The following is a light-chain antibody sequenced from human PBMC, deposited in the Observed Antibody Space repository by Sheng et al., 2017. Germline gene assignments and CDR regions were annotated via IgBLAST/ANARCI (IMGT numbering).Light chain of an antibody. CDR1: QSVSSS. J-gene: IGKJ3*01. CDR2: DAS. Sequence: EIVLTQSPATLSLSPGERATLSCRASQSVSSSLAWYQHKPGQAPRLLIYDASNRATGIPARFSGSGSGTDFTLTISSLEPEDFAVYYCHQYNNWPPLFTFGPGTKVDIK. V-gene: IGKV3-11*01. CDR3: HQYNNWPPLFT.